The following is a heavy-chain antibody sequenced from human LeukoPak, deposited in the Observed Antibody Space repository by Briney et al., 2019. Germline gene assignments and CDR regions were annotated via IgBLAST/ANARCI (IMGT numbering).Heavy chain of an antibody. J-gene: IGHJ4*02. CDR3: ASATRYSYGLDY. Sequence: ASVKVSCKAPGYTFTSYAMNWVRQAPGQGLEWMGIINPSGGSTSYAQKFQVRVTMTRDMSTSTVYMELSSLRSEDTAVYYCASATRYSYGLDYWGQGTLVTVSS. CDR2: INPSGGST. V-gene: IGHV1-46*01. CDR1: GYTFTSYA. D-gene: IGHD5-18*01.